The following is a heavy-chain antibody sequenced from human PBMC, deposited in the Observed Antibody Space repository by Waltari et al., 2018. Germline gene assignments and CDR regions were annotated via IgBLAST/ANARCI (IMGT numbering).Heavy chain of an antibody. CDR3: AKDADDSRPY. CDR2: IRYDGSNK. D-gene: IGHD3-22*01. Sequence: QVQLVESGGGVVQPGGSLRLSCAASGFTFSSYGMHWVRQAPGKGLEWVAFIRYDGSNKYYADSVKGRITISRDNSKNTLYLQMNSLRAEDTAVYYCAKDADDSRPYWGQGTLVTVSS. J-gene: IGHJ4*02. CDR1: GFTFSSYG. V-gene: IGHV3-30*02.